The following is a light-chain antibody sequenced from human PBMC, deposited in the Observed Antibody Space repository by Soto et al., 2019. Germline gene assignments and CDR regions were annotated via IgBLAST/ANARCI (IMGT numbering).Light chain of an antibody. CDR2: EVS. J-gene: IGLJ2*01. CDR3: TSYKTRGIVV. Sequence: QSALTQPASVSGSPGQSIIISCTGTSSDVGGYNYVSWYQQHPDKAPKLLISEVSNRPSGVSSRFSGSKSGNTASLTISGLQAEDEADYYCTSYKTRGIVVFGGGTKVTVL. V-gene: IGLV2-14*01. CDR1: SSDVGGYNY.